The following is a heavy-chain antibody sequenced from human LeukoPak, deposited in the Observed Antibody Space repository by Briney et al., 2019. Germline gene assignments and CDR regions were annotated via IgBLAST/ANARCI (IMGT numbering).Heavy chain of an antibody. CDR3: AIPRGYSYGYGEDY. V-gene: IGHV4-39*01. D-gene: IGHD5-18*01. Sequence: PSETLSLTCTVSGVSISSSSYYWGWLRQPPGKGLEWIGSIYYSGSTYYNPSLKSRVTISVDTSKNQFSLKLSSVTAADTAVYYCAIPRGYSYGYGEDYWGQGTLVTVSS. CDR2: IYYSGST. CDR1: GVSISSSSYY. J-gene: IGHJ4*02.